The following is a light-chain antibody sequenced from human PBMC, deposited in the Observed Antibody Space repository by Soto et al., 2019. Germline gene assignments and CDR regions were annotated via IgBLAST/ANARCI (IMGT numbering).Light chain of an antibody. Sequence: EIVMTQSPATLSVSPGERATLSCRASQSVSSNLAWYQQKPGQAPRLLIYGASPGATGLPARFSGSGSGTDFTLTTTSLQSEAFAVYYCQQYNNWPGTFGPGTKVDIK. CDR1: QSVSSN. V-gene: IGKV3-15*01. J-gene: IGKJ3*01. CDR3: QQYNNWPGT. CDR2: GAS.